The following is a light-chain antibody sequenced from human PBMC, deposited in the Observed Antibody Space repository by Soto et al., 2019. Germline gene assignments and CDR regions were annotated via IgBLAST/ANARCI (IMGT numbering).Light chain of an antibody. CDR3: QQSNNWPYT. Sequence: EIVMTHSPATLSVSPGDRATLSCRASQTVRDNLAWYQQKPGQAPRLLIYGASTRATGIPARFSGSGSGTEFTLTIDSLQSEDFPLYFCQQSNNWPYTFGQGTKLEIK. CDR1: QTVRDN. J-gene: IGKJ2*01. V-gene: IGKV3-15*01. CDR2: GAS.